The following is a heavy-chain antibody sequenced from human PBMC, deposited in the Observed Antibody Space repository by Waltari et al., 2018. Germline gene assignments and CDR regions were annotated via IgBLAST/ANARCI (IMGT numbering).Heavy chain of an antibody. CDR2: MHPNSGNT. J-gene: IGHJ4*02. V-gene: IGHV1-8*03. Sequence: QVQLVQSGAEVKKPGASVKVSCKASGYPFTSYDINWVRQATGQGLEWMGWMHPNSGNTGYAQKFQGRVTITRNTSISTAYMELSSLRSEDTAVYYCARVGLYCSGGSCYSHFDYWGQGTLVTVSS. CDR1: GYPFTSYD. CDR3: ARVGLYCSGGSCYSHFDY. D-gene: IGHD2-15*01.